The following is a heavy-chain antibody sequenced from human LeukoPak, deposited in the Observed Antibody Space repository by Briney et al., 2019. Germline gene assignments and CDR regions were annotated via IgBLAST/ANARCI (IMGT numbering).Heavy chain of an antibody. CDR2: IWYDGSNK. Sequence: GGSLRLSCAASGSTFSSYGMHWVRQAPGKGLEWVAVIWYDGSNKYYADSVKGRFTTSRDNSKNTLYLQMNSLRAEDTAVYYCARDVVPAAYDAFDIWGQGTMVTVSS. D-gene: IGHD2-2*01. CDR1: GSTFSSYG. J-gene: IGHJ3*02. V-gene: IGHV3-33*01. CDR3: ARDVVPAAYDAFDI.